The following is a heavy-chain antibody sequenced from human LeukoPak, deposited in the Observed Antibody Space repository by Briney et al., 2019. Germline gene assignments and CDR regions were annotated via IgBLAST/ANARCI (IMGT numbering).Heavy chain of an antibody. CDR1: QFTFSRFA. CDR3: AKHLGSHSFLFYYMDV. D-gene: IGHD2-21*01. V-gene: IGHV3-23*01. J-gene: IGHJ6*03. Sequence: GGSLRLSCEASQFTFSRFAMSWIRQAPGTGLEWVSTLSGSGTATYYADSVKGRFTTSRDNSKDTLYLQMDNLRADDTAVYYCAKHLGSHSFLFYYMDVWALGPRSSSP. CDR2: LSGSGTAT.